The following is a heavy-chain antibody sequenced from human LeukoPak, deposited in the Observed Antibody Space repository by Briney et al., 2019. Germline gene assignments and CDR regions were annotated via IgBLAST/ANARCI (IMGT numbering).Heavy chain of an antibody. D-gene: IGHD3-22*01. CDR2: ISSSGST. CDR1: GGSFSGYY. Sequence: PSETLSLTCAVYGGSFSGYYWSWIRQPAGKGLEWIGRISSSGSTNYNPSLKSRVTISVDTSKNQFSLKLSSVTAADTAVYFCARGPYSYDSSGAFDIWGQGTMVTVSS. V-gene: IGHV4-59*10. J-gene: IGHJ3*02. CDR3: ARGPYSYDSSGAFDI.